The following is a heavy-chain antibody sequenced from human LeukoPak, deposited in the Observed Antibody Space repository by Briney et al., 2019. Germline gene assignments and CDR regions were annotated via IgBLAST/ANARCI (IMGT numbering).Heavy chain of an antibody. Sequence: ETLSLTCGVYGESFSGDFWTWLRQAPGKGLEWIGEINHSGRTNYRPSLTSRVTISVDTSMSQFSLKLRSVTAADTAMYYCARGQYDSGGYHYGIRAFYFDYWGQGMLVTVSS. CDR1: GESFSGDF. D-gene: IGHD3-22*01. V-gene: IGHV4-34*01. CDR3: ARGQYDSGGYHYGIRAFYFDY. J-gene: IGHJ4*02. CDR2: INHSGRT.